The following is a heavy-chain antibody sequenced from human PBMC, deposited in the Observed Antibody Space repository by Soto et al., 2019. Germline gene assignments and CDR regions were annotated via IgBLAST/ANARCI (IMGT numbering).Heavy chain of an antibody. J-gene: IGHJ4*02. D-gene: IGHD3-9*01. Sequence: SETLSLTCTVSGGSISSYYWSWIRQPPGKGLEWIGYIYYSGSTNYNPSLKSRVTISVDTSKNQFSLKLSSVTAADTAVYYCASSHYDILTANSYFDYWGQGTLVTVSS. V-gene: IGHV4-59*01. CDR1: GGSISSYY. CDR2: IYYSGST. CDR3: ASSHYDILTANSYFDY.